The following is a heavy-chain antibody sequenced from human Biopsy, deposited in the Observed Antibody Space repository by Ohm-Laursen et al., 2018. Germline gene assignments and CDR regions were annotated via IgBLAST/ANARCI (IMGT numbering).Heavy chain of an antibody. CDR3: ARDVKRYCSGTSCYSGYFGMDV. J-gene: IGHJ6*02. D-gene: IGHD2-2*01. CDR2: VYYSGST. CDR1: GGSVSDSFHF. V-gene: IGHV4-61*01. Sequence: TLSLTCPVSGGSVSDSFHFWSWIRQPPGKGLEWIGDVYYSGSTNYNPSLKSRLTISVDTSKNQFSLNLNSATAADTAVYFCARDVKRYCSGTSCYSGYFGMDVWGQGTTVTVS.